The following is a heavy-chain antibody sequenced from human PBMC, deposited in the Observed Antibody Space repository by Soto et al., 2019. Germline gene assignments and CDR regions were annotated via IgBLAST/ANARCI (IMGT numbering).Heavy chain of an antibody. V-gene: IGHV1-8*01. CDR3: ARWSGGAGLAGLDY. Sequence: QVQLVQSGAEVKKPGASVKVSCKASGYTFTSYDINWVRQATGQGLEWRGWMNPNSGNTGYAQKFQGRVTMTRNTSISTAYMDLSSLRSEDTAVYYCARWSGGAGLAGLDYWGQGTLVTVSS. D-gene: IGHD3-10*01. CDR2: MNPNSGNT. CDR1: GYTFTSYD. J-gene: IGHJ4*02.